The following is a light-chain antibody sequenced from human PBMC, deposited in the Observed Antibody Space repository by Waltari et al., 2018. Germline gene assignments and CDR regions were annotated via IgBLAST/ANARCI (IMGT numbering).Light chain of an antibody. CDR1: GGSVVNNF. V-gene: IGLV6-57*02. Sequence: MLTQPQSVSGSPGETITISCTGSGGSVVNNFVQWYQKRPDSAPLTVIYEDDRRAFGFPVRFSASIDTSSNSASLIISGLKPEDEADYYCQSHEPNFVMFGGGTKLTVL. CDR2: EDD. CDR3: QSHEPNFVM. J-gene: IGLJ3*02.